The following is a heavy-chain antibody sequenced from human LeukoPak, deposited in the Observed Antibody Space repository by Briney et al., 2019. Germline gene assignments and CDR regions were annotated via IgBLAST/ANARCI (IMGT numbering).Heavy chain of an antibody. CDR3: ASNSRGDFWSGYYSD. V-gene: IGHV4-59*01. CDR1: GGSISSYY. CDR2: IYYSGST. J-gene: IGHJ4*02. D-gene: IGHD3-3*01. Sequence: SETLSLTCTVSGGSISSYYWSWIRQPPGKGLEWIGYIYYSGSTNYNPSLKSRVTISVDTSKNQFSLKLSSVTAADTAVYYCASNSRGDFWSGYYSDWGQGTLVTVSS.